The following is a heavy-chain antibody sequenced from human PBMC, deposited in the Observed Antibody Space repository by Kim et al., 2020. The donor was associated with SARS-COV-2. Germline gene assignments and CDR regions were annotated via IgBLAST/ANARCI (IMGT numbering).Heavy chain of an antibody. J-gene: IGHJ5*02. D-gene: IGHD1-26*01. Sequence: ASVKVSCKVSGYTLTELSMHWVRQAPGKGLEWMGGFDPEDGETIYAQKFQGRVTMTEDTSTDTAYMELSSLRSEDTAVYYCATASGSYGDSWFDPWGQGTLVTVSS. CDR3: ATASGSYGDSWFDP. CDR1: GYTLTELS. CDR2: FDPEDGET. V-gene: IGHV1-24*01.